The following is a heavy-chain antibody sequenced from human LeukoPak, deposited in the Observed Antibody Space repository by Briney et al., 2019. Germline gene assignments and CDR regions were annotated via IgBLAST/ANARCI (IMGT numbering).Heavy chain of an antibody. D-gene: IGHD3-10*01. CDR3: ARSITMARVDI. J-gene: IGHJ3*02. V-gene: IGHV3-53*01. Sequence: GGSLRLSCAASGFTVSSNYLNWVRQAPGKGLEWVSIIYTSGDTYYAGSVKGRFTISRDESKNTLYLQMNSLRVEDTATYYCARSITMARVDIWGQGTMVTVSS. CDR1: GFTVSSNY. CDR2: IYTSGDT.